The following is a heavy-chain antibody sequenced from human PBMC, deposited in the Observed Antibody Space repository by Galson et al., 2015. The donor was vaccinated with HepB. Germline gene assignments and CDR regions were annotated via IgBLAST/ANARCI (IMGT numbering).Heavy chain of an antibody. D-gene: IGHD6-13*01. Sequence: SLRLSCAASGFAFSTYSMSWVRQAPGKGLEWVSSISSGAIYKYYADSVKGRFTISRDNAKKSLSLQMNSLRADDTAVYYCARDLGGTYSSSQFYIDYWGQGSLVTVSS. CDR3: ARDLGGTYSSSQFYIDY. V-gene: IGHV3-21*01. CDR1: GFAFSTYS. J-gene: IGHJ4*02. CDR2: ISSGAIYK.